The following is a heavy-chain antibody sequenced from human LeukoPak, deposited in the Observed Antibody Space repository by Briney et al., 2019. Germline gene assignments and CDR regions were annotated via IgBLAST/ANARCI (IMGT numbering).Heavy chain of an antibody. CDR3: ARDPIMITYCGGDCYSHDAFDI. V-gene: IGHV4-30-2*04. CDR2: T. J-gene: IGHJ3*02. Sequence: TYYNPSLKSRVTISVDTSKNQFSLKLSSVTAADTAVYYCARDPIMITYCGGDCYSHDAFDIWGQGTMVTVSS. D-gene: IGHD2-21*02.